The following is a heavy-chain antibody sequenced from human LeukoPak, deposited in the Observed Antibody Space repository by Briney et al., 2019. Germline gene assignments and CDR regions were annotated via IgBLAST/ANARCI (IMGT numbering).Heavy chain of an antibody. Sequence: GGSLRLSCAASGFTFSSYEMNWVRQAPGKGLEWVSYISSSGSTIYYADSVKGRFTISRDNAKNSLYLQMNSLRAEDTAAYYCARDPIQLWPDYYFDYWGQGTLVTVSS. D-gene: IGHD5-18*01. CDR2: ISSSGSTI. V-gene: IGHV3-48*03. CDR1: GFTFSSYE. J-gene: IGHJ4*02. CDR3: ARDPIQLWPDYYFDY.